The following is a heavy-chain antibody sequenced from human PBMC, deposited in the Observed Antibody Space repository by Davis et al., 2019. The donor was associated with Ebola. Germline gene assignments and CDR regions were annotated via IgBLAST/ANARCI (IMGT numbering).Heavy chain of an antibody. V-gene: IGHV1-69*13. J-gene: IGHJ6*02. D-gene: IGHD5-12*01. Sequence: SVKVSCKASGYSFTSYHIHWVRQAPGQGLEWMGGIIPLFRTPHYAQKFQGRLTITADESTTTAYMELYSLRSEDTAVYYCGFPGGGLGYDFGYFHAMGVWGQGTTVTVSS. CDR2: IIPLFRTP. CDR3: GFPGGGLGYDFGYFHAMGV. CDR1: GYSFTSYH.